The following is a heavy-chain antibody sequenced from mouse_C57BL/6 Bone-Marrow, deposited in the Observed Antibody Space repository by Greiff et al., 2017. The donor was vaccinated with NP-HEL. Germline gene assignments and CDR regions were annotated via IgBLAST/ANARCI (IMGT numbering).Heavy chain of an antibody. Sequence: QVQLQQPGAELVRPGTSVKLSCKASGYTFTSYWMHWVKQRPGQGLEWIGVIDTSDSYTNYNQKFKGKATLTVDTSSCAAYMQRSSLTSEDCAVYYCARGGYYDYGGYWYFDVWGTETTVTVSS. D-gene: IGHD2-4*01. CDR1: GYTFTSYW. J-gene: IGHJ1*03. V-gene: IGHV1-59*01. CDR2: IDTSDSYT. CDR3: ARGGYYDYGGYWYFDV.